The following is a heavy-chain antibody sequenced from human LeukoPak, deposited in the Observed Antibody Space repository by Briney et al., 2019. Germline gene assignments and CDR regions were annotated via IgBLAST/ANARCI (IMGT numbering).Heavy chain of an antibody. J-gene: IGHJ3*02. CDR2: INPDGSDR. CDR3: AKCERWLPSDDAFDI. V-gene: IGHV3-7*03. Sequence: GGSLRLSCAASGLIFRNFWMSWVRQTPGKGLEWVASINPDGSDRYQADCVKGRFTISRDNSKNTLCLQMNSLRAEDTAVYYCAKCERWLPSDDAFDIWGQGTMVTVSS. D-gene: IGHD3-22*01. CDR1: GLIFRNFW.